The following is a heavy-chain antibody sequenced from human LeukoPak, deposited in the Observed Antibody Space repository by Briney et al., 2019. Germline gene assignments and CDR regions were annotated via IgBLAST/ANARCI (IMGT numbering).Heavy chain of an antibody. J-gene: IGHJ4*02. CDR3: ARGPRPRRSSGWYNY. Sequence: ASVKVSCKASGYSFTGYYMHWGRQAPGQGLEWMGWIYPNNGDRKYAQKFQGRVTMTRDTSINTDHMELSRLRSDDTAVYYCARGPRPRRSSGWYNYWAQGTLVTVSS. CDR1: GYSFTGYY. V-gene: IGHV1-2*02. D-gene: IGHD6-19*01. CDR2: IYPNNGDR.